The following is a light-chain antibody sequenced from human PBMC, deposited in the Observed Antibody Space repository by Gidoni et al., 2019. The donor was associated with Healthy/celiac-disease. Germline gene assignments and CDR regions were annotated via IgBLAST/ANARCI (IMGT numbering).Light chain of an antibody. CDR3: QQSYSTPPIT. CDR2: AAS. V-gene: IGKV1-39*01. Sequence: DSHMTQSPSSLSASVGDRVTITCRASQSISSYLNWYQQKPGKAPKLLIYAASSLQSGVPSRFSGSGSGTDFTLTISSLQPEDFATYYCQQSYSTPPITFGQGTRLEIK. J-gene: IGKJ5*01. CDR1: QSISSY.